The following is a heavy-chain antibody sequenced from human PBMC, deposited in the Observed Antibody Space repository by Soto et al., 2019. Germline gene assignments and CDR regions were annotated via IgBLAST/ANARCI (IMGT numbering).Heavy chain of an antibody. CDR3: AKAGGGVLEWLFGPPYNWFDS. V-gene: IGHV3-7*01. CDR1: GFTFSNYW. Sequence: EVQLVESGGGLVQPGGSLRLSCAASGFTFSNYWMSWVRQAPGKGLEWVANIKQDGSEKYYVDSVKGRFTISRDNAKNSLYLQMNSLRAEDTAVYYCAKAGGGVLEWLFGPPYNWFDSWGQGTLVTVSS. J-gene: IGHJ5*01. CDR2: IKQDGSEK. D-gene: IGHD3-3*01.